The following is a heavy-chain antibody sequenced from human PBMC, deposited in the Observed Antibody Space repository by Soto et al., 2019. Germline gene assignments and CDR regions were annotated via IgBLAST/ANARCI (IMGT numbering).Heavy chain of an antibody. V-gene: IGHV3-9*03. CDR3: AKDRGGYDILTGYYDYYGMDV. CDR1: GFTFDDYA. D-gene: IGHD3-9*01. Sequence: LRLSCAASGFTFDDYAMHWVRQAPGKGLEWVSGISWNSGSIGYADSVKGRFTISRDNAKNSLYLQMNSLRAEDMALYYCAKDRGGYDILTGYYDYYGMDVWGQGTTVTVSS. CDR2: ISWNSGSI. J-gene: IGHJ6*02.